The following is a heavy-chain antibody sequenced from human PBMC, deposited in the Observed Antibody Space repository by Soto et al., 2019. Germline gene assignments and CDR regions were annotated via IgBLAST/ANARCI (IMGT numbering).Heavy chain of an antibody. Sequence: PSETLSLTCTVSGDSISSGDYYWSWIRQPPGKGLEWIGYISYSGSTYYNPSLKSRVTLSVDTSKNQFSLKLSSVTAADTAVYYCASKDSYGDYFDYWGQGTLVTVSS. CDR2: ISYSGST. CDR1: GDSISSGDYY. CDR3: ASKDSYGDYFDY. D-gene: IGHD5-18*01. J-gene: IGHJ4*02. V-gene: IGHV4-30-4*01.